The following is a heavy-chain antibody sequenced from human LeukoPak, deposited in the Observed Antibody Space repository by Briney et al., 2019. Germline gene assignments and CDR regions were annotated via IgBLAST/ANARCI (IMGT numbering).Heavy chain of an antibody. CDR1: GGTFSSYA. CDR2: IIPIFGTA. D-gene: IGHD3-22*01. Sequence: GASVKVSCKASGGTFSSYAISWVRQAPGQGLEWMGGIIPIFGTANYAQKFQGRVTITADESTSTAYMELSSLRSEDTAVYYCARLLRDSSGYYWMNWFDPWGQGTLVTVSS. CDR3: ARLLRDSSGYYWMNWFDP. J-gene: IGHJ5*02. V-gene: IGHV1-69*13.